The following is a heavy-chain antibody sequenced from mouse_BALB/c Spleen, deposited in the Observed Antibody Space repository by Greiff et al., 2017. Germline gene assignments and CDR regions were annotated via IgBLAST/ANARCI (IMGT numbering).Heavy chain of an antibody. V-gene: IGHV3-2*02. CDR3: ARSEQLGPYFDY. CDR2: ISYSGST. J-gene: IGHJ2*01. D-gene: IGHD3-1*01. CDR1: GYSITSDYA. Sequence: DVQLQESGPGLVKPSQSLSLTCTVTGYSITSDYAWNWIRQFPGNKLEWMGYISYSGSTSYNPSLKSRISITRDTSKNQFFLQLNSVTTEDTATYYCARSEQLGPYFDYWGQGTTLTVSS.